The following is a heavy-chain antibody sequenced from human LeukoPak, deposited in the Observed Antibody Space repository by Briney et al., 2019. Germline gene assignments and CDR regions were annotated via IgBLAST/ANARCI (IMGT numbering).Heavy chain of an antibody. CDR2: VSPEDGET. V-gene: IGHV1-69-2*01. D-gene: IGHD6-19*01. CDR3: ATSRTAVAAWYFDL. J-gene: IGHJ2*01. Sequence: GAXXKLSCKVSGYTFTDYYMHWVRQAPGKGLEWMGLVSPEDGETIYAEKVQGRVTITADTSTDTAYMALSSLRSEDTAVYYCATSRTAVAAWYFDLWGRGTLVTVSS. CDR1: GYTFTDYY.